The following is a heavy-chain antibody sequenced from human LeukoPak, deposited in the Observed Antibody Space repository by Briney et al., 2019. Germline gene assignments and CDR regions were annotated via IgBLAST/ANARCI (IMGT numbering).Heavy chain of an antibody. CDR2: ISRSASTI. CDR1: GFTFSSYE. CDR3: ARCDYGGDWFDP. D-gene: IGHD4-23*01. V-gene: IGHV3-48*03. J-gene: IGHJ5*02. Sequence: PGGSLRLSCAASGFTFSSYEMNWVRQAPGKGLEWVSYISRSASTIYYADSVKGRFTISRDNAKNSLYLQMNSLRAEDTAVYYCARCDYGGDWFDPWGQGTLVTVSS.